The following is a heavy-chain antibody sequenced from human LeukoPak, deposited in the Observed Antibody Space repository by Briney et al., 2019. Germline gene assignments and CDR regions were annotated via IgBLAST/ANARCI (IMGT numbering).Heavy chain of an antibody. Sequence: ASVKVSCKASGYTFTSYDINWVRQATGQGLEWMGWMNPNSGNTGYAQKFQGRVTMTRNTSISTAYMELSSLRSEDTVVYYCARGPRRSYYYYGMDVWGQGTTVTVSS. CDR1: GYTFTSYD. V-gene: IGHV1-8*01. CDR3: ARGPRRSYYYYGMDV. CDR2: MNPNSGNT. J-gene: IGHJ6*02.